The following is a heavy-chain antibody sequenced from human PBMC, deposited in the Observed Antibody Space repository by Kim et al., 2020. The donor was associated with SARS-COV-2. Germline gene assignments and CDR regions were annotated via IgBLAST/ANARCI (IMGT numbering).Heavy chain of an antibody. V-gene: IGHV1-58*01. Sequence: SVKVSCKASGFTFSGSAVQWVRQARGQRLEWIGWIVVGSDNTNYAQKFHERVTISRDMSTSTAYMELSSLRSADTAVYYCAAVSGDYRIVGGGFDIWGQGTMVTVSS. CDR3: AAVSGDYRIVGGGFDI. J-gene: IGHJ3*02. D-gene: IGHD4-17*01. CDR2: IVVGSDNT. CDR1: GFTFSGSA.